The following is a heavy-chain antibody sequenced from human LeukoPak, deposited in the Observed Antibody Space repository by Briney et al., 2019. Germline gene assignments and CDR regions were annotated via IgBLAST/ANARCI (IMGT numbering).Heavy chain of an antibody. CDR1: GGSISSSNW. Sequence: SSETLSLTCTVSGGSISSSNWWSWVRQPPGKGLEWIGEIYHSGSTNYNPSVKSRVTISVDKSKNQFSLKLSSVTAADTAVYYCARDRLYSSSSQFDYWGQGTLVTVSS. CDR2: IYHSGST. D-gene: IGHD6-6*01. J-gene: IGHJ4*02. V-gene: IGHV4-4*02. CDR3: ARDRLYSSSSQFDY.